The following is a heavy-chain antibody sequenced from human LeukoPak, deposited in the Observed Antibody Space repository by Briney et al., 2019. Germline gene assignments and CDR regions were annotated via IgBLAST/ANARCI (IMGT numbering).Heavy chain of an antibody. CDR3: ARTTDYGATFDI. V-gene: IGHV2-5*02. D-gene: IGHD4/OR15-4a*01. CDR2: IYWDDDK. Sequence: SGPTLVKPTQTLTLTCTFSGFSLITRGVGVGWIRQPPGKALEWLALIYWDDDKRYSPSLKIRLIITKDTSRNQVVLTMTNMDPVDTATYYCARTTDYGATFDIWGQGTMVTAS. J-gene: IGHJ3*02. CDR1: GFSLITRGVG.